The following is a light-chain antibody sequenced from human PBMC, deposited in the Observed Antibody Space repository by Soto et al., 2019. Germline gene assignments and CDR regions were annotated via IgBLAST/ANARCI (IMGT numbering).Light chain of an antibody. Sequence: DVVMTQSPLSLPVTLGQPASISCRSSQSLVHSNGDTFLNWFQQRPGQSPRRLIFKVSNRDSGVPDRFSGSGSGTDFTLKISRVEAEDVAIYYCIQGTHWPPYTFGRGTKLEIK. CDR1: QSLVHSNGDTF. J-gene: IGKJ2*01. CDR3: IQGTHWPPYT. V-gene: IGKV2-30*02. CDR2: KVS.